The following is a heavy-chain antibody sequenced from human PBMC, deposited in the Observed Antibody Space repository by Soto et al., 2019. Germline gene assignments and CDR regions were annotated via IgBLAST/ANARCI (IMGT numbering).Heavy chain of an antibody. Sequence: RRLSCAASGFTFSSYAMSWVRQAPGKGLEWVSAISGSGGSTYYADSVKGRFTISRDNSKNTLYLQMNSLRAEDTAVYYCAKVMRIAAAGTWYFDYWGQGTLVTVSS. V-gene: IGHV3-23*01. CDR2: ISGSGGST. J-gene: IGHJ4*02. CDR1: GFTFSSYA. CDR3: AKVMRIAAAGTWYFDY. D-gene: IGHD6-13*01.